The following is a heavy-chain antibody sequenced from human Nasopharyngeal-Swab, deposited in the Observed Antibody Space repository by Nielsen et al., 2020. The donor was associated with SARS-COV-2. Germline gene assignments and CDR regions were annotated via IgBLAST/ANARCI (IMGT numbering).Heavy chain of an antibody. J-gene: IGHJ4*02. CDR2: ISGSSAYI. CDR3: ASERNSRAVAGTFDY. V-gene: IGHV3-21*01. CDR1: GFTFSTYT. Sequence: GESLKISCAASGFTFSTYTMNWVRQAPGKGLEWVSSISGSSAYIWYADSVKGRFTISRDNSKNTLYLQMNSLRSEDTAVYYCASERNSRAVAGTFDYWGQGTLVTVSS. D-gene: IGHD6-19*01.